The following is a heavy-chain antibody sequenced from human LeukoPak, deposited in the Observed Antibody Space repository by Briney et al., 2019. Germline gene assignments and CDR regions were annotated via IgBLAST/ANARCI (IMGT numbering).Heavy chain of an antibody. D-gene: IGHD2-8*01. Sequence: GGSLRLSCAVSGFTFSSYAMNWVRQAPGKGLEWVSGISGSGAGTYYADSVKGRFTISRDNSKNTLYLQTNSLRAEDTAVYYCAKMVREFYTISYYFDYWGQGTLVTVSS. J-gene: IGHJ4*02. CDR2: ISGSGAGT. V-gene: IGHV3-23*01. CDR1: GFTFSSYA. CDR3: AKMVREFYTISYYFDY.